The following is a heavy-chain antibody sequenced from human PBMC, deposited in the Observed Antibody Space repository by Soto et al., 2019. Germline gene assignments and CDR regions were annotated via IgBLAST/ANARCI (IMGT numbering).Heavy chain of an antibody. CDR1: GFTFSAYA. V-gene: IGHV3-23*01. CDR3: AREPPYVARGINPFFDH. J-gene: IGHJ4*02. CDR2: ISVSGVDT. Sequence: PGGSLRLSCAASGFTFSAYALSWVRQTPGKGLEWVASISVSGVDTYYADSVKGRFTISRDTSRNTLYLQMNSLGAEDTAVYYCAREPPYVARGINPFFDHWGQGTPVTVSS. D-gene: IGHD3-10*01.